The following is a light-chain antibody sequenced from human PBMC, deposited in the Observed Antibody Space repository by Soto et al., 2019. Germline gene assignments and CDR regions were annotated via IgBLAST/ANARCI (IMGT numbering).Light chain of an antibody. CDR3: QQYGSAPPYT. V-gene: IGKV3-20*01. J-gene: IGKJ2*01. Sequence: EIVLTQSPGTLSLSPGERATLSCRASQRVSSSYLAWYQQKPGQAPRLLIYGASSRATGIPDRFSGSGSGTDFTLTISRLEPEDFAVYYCQQYGSAPPYTFGQGTQLEIK. CDR1: QRVSSSY. CDR2: GAS.